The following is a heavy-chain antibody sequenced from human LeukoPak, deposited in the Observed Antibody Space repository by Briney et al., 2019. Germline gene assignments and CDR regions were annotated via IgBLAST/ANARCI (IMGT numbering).Heavy chain of an antibody. CDR1: GYTFTSYG. D-gene: IGHD6-19*01. Sequence: ASVKVSCKASGYTFTSYGISWVRQAPGQGLEWMGWINAGNGNTKYSQKFQGRVTISRDTSASTAYMEVGSLKSEDTGIYFCARDFIAVGGSNLFLMVWGQGTLVTVSS. J-gene: IGHJ1*01. CDR3: ARDFIAVGGSNLFLMV. V-gene: IGHV1-3*01. CDR2: INAGNGNT.